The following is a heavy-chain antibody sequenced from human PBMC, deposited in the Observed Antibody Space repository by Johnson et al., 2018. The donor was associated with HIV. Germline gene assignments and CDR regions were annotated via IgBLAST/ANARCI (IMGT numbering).Heavy chain of an antibody. D-gene: IGHD1-26*01. J-gene: IGHJ3*02. Sequence: VQLVESGGGVVQPGGSLRLSCAASGFTVSSNYMSWVRQAPGKGLEWVAVISYDGSTHYYADSVKGRFTISRDNSKNTLYLQMNSLRAEDTAVYYCARDYREANAFDIWGQGTMVTVSS. CDR2: ISYDGSTH. CDR3: ARDYREANAFDI. CDR1: GFTVSSNY. V-gene: IGHV3-30-3*01.